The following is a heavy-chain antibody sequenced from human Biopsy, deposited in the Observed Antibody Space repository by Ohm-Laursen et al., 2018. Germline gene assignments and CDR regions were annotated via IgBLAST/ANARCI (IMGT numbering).Heavy chain of an antibody. V-gene: IGHV4-4*07. CDR3: AGIVLGPTNDAFDI. J-gene: IGHJ3*02. Sequence: SDTLSLTCTVSGDSIRNYYWRWIRQAAGKGLEWIGRIYPGGGTIYNPSLKSRVTMSVDTSKNHFSLNLNSVTAADTAVYYCAGIVLGPTNDAFDIWGQGTMVTVSS. D-gene: IGHD1-26*01. CDR2: IYPGGGT. CDR1: GDSIRNYY.